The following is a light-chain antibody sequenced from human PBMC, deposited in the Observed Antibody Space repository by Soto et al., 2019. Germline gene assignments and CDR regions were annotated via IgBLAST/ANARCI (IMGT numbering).Light chain of an antibody. CDR3: MQALQTPWT. Sequence: DIVMTQSPLSLPVTPGEAASISCRSSQSVLNSDGYNRMDWYLQKPGRSPQLLIYLGSNRASGVPDRSSGSGAGPEFTLTISRVGAEDVGFYYCMQALQTPWTFGHGTEVEIK. CDR2: LGS. J-gene: IGKJ1*01. V-gene: IGKV2-28*01. CDR1: QSVLNSDGYNR.